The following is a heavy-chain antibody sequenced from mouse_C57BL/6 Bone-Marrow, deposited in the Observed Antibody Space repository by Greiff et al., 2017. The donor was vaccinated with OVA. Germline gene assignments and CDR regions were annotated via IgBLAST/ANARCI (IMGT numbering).Heavy chain of an antibody. V-gene: IGHV5-6*01. CDR3: ARHGDYGSFFDY. Sequence: EVHLVESGGDLVKPGGSLKLSCAASGFTFSSYGMSWVRQTPDKRLEWVATISSGGSYTYYPDSVKGRFTISRDNAKNTLYLQISSLKSEDTAMYYCARHGDYGSFFDYWGQGTTLTVSS. CDR2: ISSGGSYT. CDR1: GFTFSSYG. D-gene: IGHD1-1*01. J-gene: IGHJ2*01.